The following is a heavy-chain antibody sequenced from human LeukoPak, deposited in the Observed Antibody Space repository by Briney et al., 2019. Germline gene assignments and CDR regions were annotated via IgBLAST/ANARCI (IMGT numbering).Heavy chain of an antibody. Sequence: GGSLRLSCAASGFTFSSYWMGWVRQAPGKGLEWVANIKQDGSEKYYVDSVKGRFTISRDNAKNSLYLQMNSLRAEDTAVYYCARLPAPGSYYGMDVWGQGTTVTVSS. CDR3: ARLPAPGSYYGMDV. D-gene: IGHD2-2*01. CDR2: IKQDGSEK. J-gene: IGHJ6*02. V-gene: IGHV3-7*01. CDR1: GFTFSSYW.